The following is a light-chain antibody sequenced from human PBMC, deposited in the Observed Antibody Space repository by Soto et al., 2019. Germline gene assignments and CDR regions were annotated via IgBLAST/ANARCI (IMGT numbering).Light chain of an antibody. Sequence: DIQMTQSPSSLSASVGDRVTITCRASQSISSYLNWYQQKPGKAPKLLIYAASSLQSGVPSRFSGSRSGTDFTLTISSLQPEDFATYYCQQSYSTPYTFGQRTKLEIK. J-gene: IGKJ2*01. CDR1: QSISSY. CDR3: QQSYSTPYT. CDR2: AAS. V-gene: IGKV1-39*01.